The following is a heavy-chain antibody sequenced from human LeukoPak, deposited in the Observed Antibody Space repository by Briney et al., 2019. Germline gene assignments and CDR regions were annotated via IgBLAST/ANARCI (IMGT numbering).Heavy chain of an antibody. CDR2: IKQDGSEK. CDR1: GFTFSSYW. D-gene: IGHD1-26*01. CDR3: ARDKIVGATYFDY. J-gene: IGHJ4*02. V-gene: IGHV3-7*01. Sequence: GGSLRLPCAASGFTFSSYWMSGVRQAPGKGLEGVANIKQDGSEKYYVDSVKGRFTISRDNAKNSLYLQMNSLRAEDTAVYYCARDKIVGATYFDYWGQGTLVTVSS.